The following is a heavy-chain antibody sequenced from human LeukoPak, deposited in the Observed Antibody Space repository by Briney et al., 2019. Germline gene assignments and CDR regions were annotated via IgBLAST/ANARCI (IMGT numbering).Heavy chain of an antibody. J-gene: IGHJ4*02. Sequence: ASVKVSCKASGYTLTSFSISWVRQAPGQGLEWMGRIIPILGTANYAQKFQGRVTITADESTSTAYMELSSLRSEDTAVYYCARAAEHSYALCYWGQGTLVTVSS. CDR1: GYTLTSFS. CDR3: ARAAEHSYALCY. D-gene: IGHD5-18*01. CDR2: IIPILGTA. V-gene: IGHV1-69*08.